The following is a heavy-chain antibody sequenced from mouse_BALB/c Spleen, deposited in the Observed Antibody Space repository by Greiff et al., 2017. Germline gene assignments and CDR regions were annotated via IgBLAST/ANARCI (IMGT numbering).Heavy chain of an antibody. J-gene: IGHJ1*01. CDR3: ARDYYGSSYVRYFDV. CDR2: IRNKANGYTT. D-gene: IGHD1-1*01. CDR1: GFTFTDYY. V-gene: IGHV7-3*02. Sequence: DVMLVESGGGLVQPGGSLRLSCATSGFTFTDYYMSWVRQPPGKALEWLGFIRNKANGYTTEYSASVKGRFTISRDNSQSILYLQMNTLRAEDSATYYCARDYYGSSYVRYFDVWGAGTTVTVSS.